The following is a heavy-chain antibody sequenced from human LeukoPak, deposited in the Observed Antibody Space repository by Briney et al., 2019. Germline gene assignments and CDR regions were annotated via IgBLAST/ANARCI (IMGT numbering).Heavy chain of an antibody. Sequence: SETLSLTCTVSGGSISTYYWSWIRQPPGKGLEWIGYIYYSGSTNYNPSLKSRVTISVDTSKNQFSLKLSSVTAADTAMYYCASGLRWFDYWGQGTLVTVSS. CDR3: ASGLRWFDY. J-gene: IGHJ4*02. CDR1: GGSISTYY. CDR2: IYYSGST. V-gene: IGHV4-59*01. D-gene: IGHD4-23*01.